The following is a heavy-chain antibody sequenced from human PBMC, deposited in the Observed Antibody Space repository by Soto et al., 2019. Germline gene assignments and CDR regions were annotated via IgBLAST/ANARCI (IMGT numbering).Heavy chain of an antibody. J-gene: IGHJ6*02. CDR2: INTGNGNT. Sequence: QVQLVQSGAEEKKPGASVKVSCKASGYTFTNYAMHWVRQAPGQRLEWMGGINTGNGNTKYSQKFLGRVTITRDTTASTAYRELSSLRSEDTAVYYCPRGTGSGMDVWGQGTTVTVSS. V-gene: IGHV1-3*04. CDR1: GYTFTNYA. CDR3: PRGTGSGMDV. D-gene: IGHD3-10*01.